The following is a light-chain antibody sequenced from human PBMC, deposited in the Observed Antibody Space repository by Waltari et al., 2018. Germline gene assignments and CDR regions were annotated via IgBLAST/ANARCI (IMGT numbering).Light chain of an antibody. V-gene: IGLV2-8*01. Sequence: QSALTQPPSASGSPGQSVTISCTGTSSDVGDYNSVSWYQQYPGNAPQLIIYEVRKRPSGVPDRFSGSKFGNTASRTVSGLQAEDEADYYCSSYADSNNFVFGTGTKVTVL. CDR2: EVR. CDR1: SSDVGDYNS. J-gene: IGLJ1*01. CDR3: SSYADSNNFV.